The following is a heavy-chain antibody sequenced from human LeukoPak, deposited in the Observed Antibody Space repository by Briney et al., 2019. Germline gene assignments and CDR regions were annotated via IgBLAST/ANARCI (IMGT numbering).Heavy chain of an antibody. CDR3: ARGRDITMVRGASNWFDP. D-gene: IGHD3-10*01. V-gene: IGHV1-8*01. CDR2: MNPHSGNA. J-gene: IGHJ5*02. Sequence: ASVKVSCKASGYTFTSYDINWVRQATGQGLEWMGWMNPHSGNAGYAQKFLGRVTKTRITSISTAYMELSSLRSEDTAVYHCARGRDITMVRGASNWFDPWGQGTLVTVSS. CDR1: GYTFTSYD.